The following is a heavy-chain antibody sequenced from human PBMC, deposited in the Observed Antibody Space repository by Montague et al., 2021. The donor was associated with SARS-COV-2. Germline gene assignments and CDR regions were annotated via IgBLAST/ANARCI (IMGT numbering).Heavy chain of an antibody. V-gene: IGHV4-61*02. CDR2: ISFSGST. D-gene: IGHD6-19*01. Sequence: TLSLTCTVSGGSISSGSYYWSWIRQPAGKGLEWIGRISFSGSTNYXPSLKSRVTISVDTSKNQFSLKLSSVTAADTAVYYCARDIAVAGLFDYWGQGTLVTVSS. J-gene: IGHJ4*02. CDR3: ARDIAVAGLFDY. CDR1: GGSISSGSYY.